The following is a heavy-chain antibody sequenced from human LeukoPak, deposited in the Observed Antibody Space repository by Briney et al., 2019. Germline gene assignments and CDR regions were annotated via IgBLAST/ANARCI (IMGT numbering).Heavy chain of an antibody. V-gene: IGHV3-9*01. CDR3: AKARLMAAPFYYYGMDV. D-gene: IGHD5-24*01. CDR1: GFDFEDYA. Sequence: PGRSLRLSCAASGFDFEDYAIHWVRQVPGKGLEWVSGISWNSGAKAYADSVRGRFTISRDNAKNSLYLQMNSLRGEDTALYYCAKARLMAAPFYYYGMDVWAQGPRSPSP. J-gene: IGHJ6*02. CDR2: ISWNSGAK.